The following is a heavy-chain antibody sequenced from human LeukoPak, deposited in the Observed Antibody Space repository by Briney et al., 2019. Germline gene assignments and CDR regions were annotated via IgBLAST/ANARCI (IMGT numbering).Heavy chain of an antibody. CDR2: IYTSGST. Sequence: SETLSLTCTVSGGSISSSSYYWGWIRQPPGKGLEWIGRIYTSGSTNHNPSLKSRVTMSVDTSKNQFSLKLSSVTAADTAVYHCARSNYYDSSGYQIDYWGQGTLVTVSS. V-gene: IGHV4-61*05. CDR1: GGSISSSSYY. CDR3: ARSNYYDSSGYQIDY. D-gene: IGHD3-22*01. J-gene: IGHJ4*02.